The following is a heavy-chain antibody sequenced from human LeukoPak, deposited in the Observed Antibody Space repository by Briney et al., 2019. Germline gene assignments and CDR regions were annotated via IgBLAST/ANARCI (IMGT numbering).Heavy chain of an antibody. CDR3: ARAWGSSTWYSYY. J-gene: IGHJ4*02. Sequence: PSETLSLTCTVSGYSISSGYYWGWIRQPPGKGLEWIGSIYHSGSTYYNPSLESRVTISLDTSKNQFSLKLSSVTAADTAVYYCARAWGSSTWYSYYWGQGTLVTVSS. D-gene: IGHD6-13*01. V-gene: IGHV4-38-2*02. CDR1: GYSISSGYY. CDR2: IYHSGST.